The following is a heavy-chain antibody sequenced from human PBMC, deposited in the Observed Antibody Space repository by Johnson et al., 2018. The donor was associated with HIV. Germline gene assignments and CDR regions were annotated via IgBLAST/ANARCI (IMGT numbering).Heavy chain of an antibody. J-gene: IGHJ3*01. CDR2: IRYDGSNK. CDR3: AKDQWSSSGTNDAFDF. V-gene: IGHV3-30*02. Sequence: QVQLVESGGGVVQPGGSLRLSCATSGFTFSSYGMHWVRQAPGKGLEWVAFIRYDGSNKYYADSVKGRFTISRDNSKNTLYLQMNSLRAEDTAVYYCAKDQWSSSGTNDAFDFWGQGTMVTVSS. CDR1: GFTFSSYG. D-gene: IGHD6-13*01.